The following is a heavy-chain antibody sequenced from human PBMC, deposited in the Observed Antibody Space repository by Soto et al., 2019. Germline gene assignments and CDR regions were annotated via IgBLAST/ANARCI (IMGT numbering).Heavy chain of an antibody. Sequence: GGSLRLSCTASGFIVSDTYVNWVRQAPGKGLEWVSVISNRGDTHYADSVRGRFSLSRDISDNTLHLQMNNLRVEDTAVYYCAREPRYCRGGSCSITGDAYDIWGQRTMVTVSS. CDR2: ISNRGDT. V-gene: IGHV3-66*01. D-gene: IGHD2-15*01. CDR1: GFIVSDTY. CDR3: AREPRYCRGGSCSITGDAYDI. J-gene: IGHJ3*02.